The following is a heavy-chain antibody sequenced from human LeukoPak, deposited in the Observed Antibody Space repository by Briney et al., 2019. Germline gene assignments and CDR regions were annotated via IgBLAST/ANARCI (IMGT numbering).Heavy chain of an antibody. J-gene: IGHJ4*02. D-gene: IGHD4-17*01. V-gene: IGHV4-30-2*01. CDR1: GGSFSGYS. CDR2: IYHSGST. Sequence: PSETLSLTCAVYGGSFSGYSWSWIRQPPGKGLEWIGYIYHSGSTYYNPSLKSRVTISVDRSKNQFSLKLSSVTAADTAVYYCARVSGDGSYFDYWGQGTLVTVSS. CDR3: ARVSGDGSYFDY.